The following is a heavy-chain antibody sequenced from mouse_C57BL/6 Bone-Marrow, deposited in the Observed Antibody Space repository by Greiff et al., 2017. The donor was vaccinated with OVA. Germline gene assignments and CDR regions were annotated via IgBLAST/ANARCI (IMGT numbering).Heavy chain of an antibody. CDR3: ARDYDYDYAMEY. V-gene: IGHV1-69*01. D-gene: IGHD2-4*01. J-gene: IGHJ4*01. Sequence: QVQLQQPGAELVMPGASVKLSCKASGYTFTSYWVRWVKHRPGHGLVWIGEIVPSDSSTNYNQKFTATSTLTVAKSSSTAYMQLSSLTAEDSAVYYRARDYDYDYAMEYWGQGTPVTASS. CDR1: GYTFTSYW. CDR2: IVPSDSST.